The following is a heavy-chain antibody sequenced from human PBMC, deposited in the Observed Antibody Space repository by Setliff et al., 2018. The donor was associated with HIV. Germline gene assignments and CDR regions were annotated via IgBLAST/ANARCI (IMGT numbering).Heavy chain of an antibody. D-gene: IGHD3-3*01. V-gene: IGHV4-34*01. J-gene: IGHJ4*02. Sequence: PSETLSLTCAVYGGSFSGYYWSWIRQPPGKGLEWIGEVTHSGRTNYNPSLESRVTTSVDTSKNQFSLKLSSVTAADTAVYYCARDGFWSGYIDYWGQGTLVTV. CDR2: VTHSGRT. CDR3: ARDGFWSGYIDY. CDR1: GGSFSGYY.